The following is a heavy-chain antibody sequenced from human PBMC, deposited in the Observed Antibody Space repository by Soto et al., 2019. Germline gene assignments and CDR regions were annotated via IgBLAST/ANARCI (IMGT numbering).Heavy chain of an antibody. CDR2: IDPSDSYT. V-gene: IGHV5-10-1*01. Sequence: PGESLKISCKGSGYSFTSYWISWVRQMPGKGLEWMGRIDPSDSYTNYSPSFQGHVTISADKSISTAYLQWSSLKASDTAMYYCARLPSITMIVVAIKNGAFDIWGQGTMVTASS. J-gene: IGHJ3*02. CDR3: ARLPSITMIVVAIKNGAFDI. CDR1: GYSFTSYW. D-gene: IGHD3-22*01.